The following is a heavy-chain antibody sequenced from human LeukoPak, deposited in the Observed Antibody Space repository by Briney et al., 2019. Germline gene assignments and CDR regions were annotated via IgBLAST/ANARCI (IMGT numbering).Heavy chain of an antibody. D-gene: IGHD5-18*01. Sequence: GASVKVSCKASGYTFTGYYMHWVRQAPGQGLEWMGWINPNSGGTNYAQKFQGRVTMTRDTSISTAYMELSRLRSDDTAVYYFARGTGEGYTYSRYYFDYWGQGTLVTVSS. CDR2: INPNSGGT. J-gene: IGHJ4*02. V-gene: IGHV1-2*02. CDR1: GYTFTGYY. CDR3: ARGTGEGYTYSRYYFDY.